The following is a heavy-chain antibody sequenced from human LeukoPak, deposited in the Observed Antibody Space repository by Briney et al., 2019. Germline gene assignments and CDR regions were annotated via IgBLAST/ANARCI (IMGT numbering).Heavy chain of an antibody. D-gene: IGHD3-22*01. Sequence: PGGSLRLSCAASGFTFSSYSMNWVRQAPGKGLEWVSYISSSSSTIYYADSVKGRFTISRDNAKNSLYLQMNSLRAEDTAVYYCARGQTHYDSNGYKENFDYWGQGTLVTVSS. V-gene: IGHV3-48*01. CDR3: ARGQTHYDSNGYKENFDY. CDR1: GFTFSSYS. J-gene: IGHJ4*02. CDR2: ISSSSSTI.